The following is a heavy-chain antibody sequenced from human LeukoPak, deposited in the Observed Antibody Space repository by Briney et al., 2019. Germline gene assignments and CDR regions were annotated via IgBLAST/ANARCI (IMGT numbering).Heavy chain of an antibody. D-gene: IGHD2-8*01. Sequence: GGSLRLSCAASGFTFRSYAMSWVRRAPGKGLEWVSSISSSSYIYYADSVKGRFTISRDNAKNSLYLQMNSLRAEDTAVYYCARDREGTNGVCYTDYWGQGTLVTVSS. CDR2: ISSSSYI. J-gene: IGHJ4*02. CDR3: ARDREGTNGVCYTDY. V-gene: IGHV3-21*01. CDR1: GFTFRSYA.